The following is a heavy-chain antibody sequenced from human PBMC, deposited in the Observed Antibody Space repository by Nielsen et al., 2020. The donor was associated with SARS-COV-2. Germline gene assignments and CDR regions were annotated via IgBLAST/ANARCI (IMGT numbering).Heavy chain of an antibody. CDR2: INPSGGST. CDR3: ARDPDCRGTNCPRVGWFDP. D-gene: IGHD2-2*01. V-gene: IGHV1-46*04. Sequence: SVKVSCKASGYTFTSYYMHWVRQAPGQGLEWMGIINPSGGSTSYAQRLQGRLTMTRDTSTSTVYMELSSLTSEDTAVYYCARDPDCRGTNCPRVGWFDPWGQGTLVTVSP. J-gene: IGHJ5*02. CDR1: GYTFTSYY.